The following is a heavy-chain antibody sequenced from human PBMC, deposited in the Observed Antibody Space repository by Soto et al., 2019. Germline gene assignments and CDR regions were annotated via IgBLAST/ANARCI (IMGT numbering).Heavy chain of an antibody. CDR2: IIPILGIA. CDR1: GGTFSSYT. CDR3: ARDRYSGDDSGGLDDYYCRGV. V-gene: IGHV1-69*08. J-gene: IGHJ6*02. D-gene: IGHD5-12*01. Sequence: QVQLVQSGAEVKKPGSSVKVSCKASGGTFSSYTISWVRQAPGQGLEWMGRIIPILGIANYAQKFQGRVRTTAHKSTSTAYLELSSLRAEDAAMYYSARDRYSGDDSGGLDDYYCRGVWGRGTTVTVAS.